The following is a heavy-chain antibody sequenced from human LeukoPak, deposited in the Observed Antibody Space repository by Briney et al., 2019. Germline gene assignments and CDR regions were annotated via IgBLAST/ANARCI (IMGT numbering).Heavy chain of an antibody. CDR2: ISAYNGNT. Sequence: ASVKVSCKASGGTFSSYAISWVRQAPGQGLEWMGWISAYNGNTNYAQKLQGRVTMTTDTSTSTAYMELRSLRSDDTAVYYCARDSRAYIAEAGYWGQGTLVTVSS. J-gene: IGHJ4*02. CDR3: ARDSRAYIAEAGY. D-gene: IGHD6-13*01. CDR1: GGTFSSYA. V-gene: IGHV1-18*01.